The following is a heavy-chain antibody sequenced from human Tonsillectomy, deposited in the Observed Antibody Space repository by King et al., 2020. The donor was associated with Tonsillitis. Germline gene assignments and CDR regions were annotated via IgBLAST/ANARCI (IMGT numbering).Heavy chain of an antibody. CDR3: ASYSSIWYSYFYYGLGV. CDR1: GFTFSSYA. Sequence: VQLVESGGGLVQPGGSLRLSCAASGFTFSSYAMSWVRQAPGKGLEWVSAISGSGGDTYYADSVRGRFTISRDNSKNTLYLQMNSLRAEDTAVYYCASYSSIWYSYFYYGLGVWGQGTTVTVSS. V-gene: IGHV3-23*04. D-gene: IGHD6-13*01. J-gene: IGHJ6*02. CDR2: ISGSGGDT.